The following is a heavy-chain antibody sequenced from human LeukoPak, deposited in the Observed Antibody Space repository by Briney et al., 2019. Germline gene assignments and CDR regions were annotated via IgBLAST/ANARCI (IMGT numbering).Heavy chain of an antibody. Sequence: SVKVSCKASVGTYSSYAISWVRQAPGQGLEWMGGIIPIFGTANYAQKFQGRVTITADESTSIAYMELSSLRSEDTAVYYCARALVRDSSSWYGTGGFDYWGQGTLVTVSS. CDR3: ARALVRDSSSWYGTGGFDY. CDR2: IIPIFGTA. CDR1: VGTYSSYA. J-gene: IGHJ4*02. D-gene: IGHD6-13*01. V-gene: IGHV1-69*13.